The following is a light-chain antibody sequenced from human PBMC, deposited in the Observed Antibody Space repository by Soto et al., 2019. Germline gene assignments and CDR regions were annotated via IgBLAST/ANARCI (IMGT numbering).Light chain of an antibody. CDR2: EVS. CDR1: SSDVGGYNY. V-gene: IGLV2-8*01. CDR3: SSYAGTHVV. J-gene: IGLJ2*01. Sequence: QSALTQPPSASGSPGQSVTISCTGTSSDVGGYNYVSWYRQHPGKAPKLMIYEVSKRPSGVPDRFSGSKSGNTASLTVSGLQAEDEADYYCSSYAGTHVVFGGGTKLPVL.